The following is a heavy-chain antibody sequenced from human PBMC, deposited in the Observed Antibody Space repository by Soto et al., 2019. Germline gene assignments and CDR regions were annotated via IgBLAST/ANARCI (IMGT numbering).Heavy chain of an antibody. V-gene: IGHV3-21*01. CDR3: TRDASRDSSARGWFDP. Sequence: LRLSCAASGFTFRSFTMNWVRQAPGKGLEWVSTISSNSAYIYYTDALRGRFTISRDNAKNSLHLQMNSLRAEDTAVYYCTRDASRDSSARGWFDPWGPGALVTVSS. D-gene: IGHD6-13*01. CDR1: GFTFRSFT. CDR2: ISSNSAYI. J-gene: IGHJ5*02.